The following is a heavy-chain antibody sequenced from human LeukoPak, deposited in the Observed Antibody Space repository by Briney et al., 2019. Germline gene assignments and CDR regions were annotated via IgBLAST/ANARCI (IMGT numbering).Heavy chain of an antibody. D-gene: IGHD2-2*01. CDR3: AGETYCNSTSCYGNWFDP. J-gene: IGHJ5*01. Sequence: PSGTLSLTCAVSGDSISSTNWWSWVRQPPGKGLEWIGEIYRSGSTNYNPSLKSRVTMSVDKSKNQFSLNLSSVTAADTAVYYCAGETYCNSTSCYGNWFDPWGQGALVTVSS. V-gene: IGHV4-4*02. CDR1: GDSISSTNW. CDR2: IYRSGST.